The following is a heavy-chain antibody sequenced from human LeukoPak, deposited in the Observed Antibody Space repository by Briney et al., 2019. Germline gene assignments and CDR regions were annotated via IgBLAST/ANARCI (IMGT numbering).Heavy chain of an antibody. CDR3: AKGRPQED. CDR1: GFTFSSYW. Sequence: PGGSLRLSCAASGFTFSSYWMSWVRQAPEKGLEWVANINQGGSEKYYVDSVRGRFTISRDNAKNSLYLQMNSLRADDTAVYYCAKGRPQEDWGQGTLVTVSS. V-gene: IGHV3-7*01. CDR2: INQGGSEK. J-gene: IGHJ4*02.